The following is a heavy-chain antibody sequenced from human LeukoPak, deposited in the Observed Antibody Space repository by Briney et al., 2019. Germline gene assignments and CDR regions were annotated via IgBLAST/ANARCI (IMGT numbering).Heavy chain of an antibody. CDR2: IYYSGST. CDR3: ARGLRYTYGPYYFDY. V-gene: IGHV4-59*08. D-gene: IGHD5-18*01. Sequence: PSETLSLTCTVSGGSISSYYWSWIRQPPGKGLEWIGYIYYSGSTNYNPSLKSRVTISVDTSKNQFSLKLSSVTAADTAVYYCARGLRYTYGPYYFDYWGQGTLVTVSS. CDR1: GGSISSYY. J-gene: IGHJ4*02.